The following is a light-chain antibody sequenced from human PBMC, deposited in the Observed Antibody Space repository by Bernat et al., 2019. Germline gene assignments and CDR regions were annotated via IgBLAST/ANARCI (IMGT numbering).Light chain of an antibody. Sequence: DTQMTQSPSSLSASIGDRVTITCWASQTISTYLSWFQQKPGKAPKLLIYAASSLQSGVPSRFSGSGSGTDFTLTISNLQPEDFAIYYCHQTSKIPWTFGQGTTVEMK. CDR3: HQTSKIPWT. CDR2: AAS. J-gene: IGKJ1*01. CDR1: QTISTY. V-gene: IGKV1-39*01.